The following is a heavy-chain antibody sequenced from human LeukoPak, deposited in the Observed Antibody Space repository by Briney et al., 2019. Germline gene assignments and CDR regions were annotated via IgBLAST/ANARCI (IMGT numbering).Heavy chain of an antibody. CDR1: GFTFSRIA. V-gene: IGHV3-23*01. CDR3: AKGYSEYTSSWFDY. D-gene: IGHD6-13*01. Sequence: PGGSLRLSCAASGFTFSRIAMSWVRQAPGKGLEWVSGISGSGGRDSTYYADSVKGRFTISRDKSKNTVYLKMNSLRAEDTAVYYCAKGYSEYTSSWFDYWGQGTLVTVSS. CDR2: ISGSGGRDST. J-gene: IGHJ4*02.